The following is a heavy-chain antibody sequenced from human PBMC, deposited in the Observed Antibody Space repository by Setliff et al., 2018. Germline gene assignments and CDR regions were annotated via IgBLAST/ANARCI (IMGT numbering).Heavy chain of an antibody. CDR1: GGSISSGVYY. Sequence: ASETLSLTCTVSGGSISSGVYYWAWIRQPPGKGLEWIGRIYYRGDTYYNASLKSRLTLSVDTSKNQVSLNLRSVTAADTAVYYCARTGTYRYFDYWGQGTQVIVSS. J-gene: IGHJ4*02. CDR2: IYYRGDT. V-gene: IGHV4-39*01. CDR3: ARTGTYRYFDY. D-gene: IGHD1-1*01.